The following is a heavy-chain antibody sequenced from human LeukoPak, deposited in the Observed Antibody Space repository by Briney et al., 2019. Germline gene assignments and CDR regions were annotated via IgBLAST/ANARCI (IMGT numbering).Heavy chain of an antibody. Sequence: HSGGSLRLSCAASGFTFSSYSMNWVRQAPGKGLEWVAVISYDGSNKYFADSVKGRFTISRDNSKNMLYLQMSNLRAEDTALYYCAKDYYDLLTGYLTYVFDSWGQGTLVTVSS. D-gene: IGHD3-9*01. J-gene: IGHJ4*02. CDR2: ISYDGSNK. CDR3: AKDYYDLLTGYLTYVFDS. V-gene: IGHV3-30*18. CDR1: GFTFSSYS.